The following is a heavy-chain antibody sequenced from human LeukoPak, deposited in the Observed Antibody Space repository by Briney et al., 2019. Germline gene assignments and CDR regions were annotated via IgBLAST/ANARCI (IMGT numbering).Heavy chain of an antibody. V-gene: IGHV1-2*02. CDR1: GYTFTGYY. Sequence: ASVKVSCKASGYTFTGYYMHWVRQAPGQGLEWMGWINPNSGGTNYAQKFQGRVTMTRDTSISTAYMELSRLRSDDTAVYYCARGYSTRPNWFDPWGQGTLVTVSS. J-gene: IGHJ5*02. CDR3: ARGYSTRPNWFDP. D-gene: IGHD2-2*01. CDR2: INPNSGGT.